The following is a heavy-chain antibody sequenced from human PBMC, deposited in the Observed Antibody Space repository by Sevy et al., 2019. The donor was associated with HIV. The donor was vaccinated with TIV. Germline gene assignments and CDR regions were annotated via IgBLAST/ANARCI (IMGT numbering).Heavy chain of an antibody. Sequence: GGSLRLSCAASGFTFSSYNMNWVRQAPGRGLEWISYISSISSTIYYADSVKGRFTISRDKAKNSLYLQMNSLRDEDTAVYYCVRRKRTWITQDYYYGMDVWGQGATVTVSS. CDR3: VRRKRTWITQDYYYGMDV. CDR2: ISSISSTI. J-gene: IGHJ6*02. CDR1: GFTFSSYN. D-gene: IGHD5-12*01. V-gene: IGHV3-48*02.